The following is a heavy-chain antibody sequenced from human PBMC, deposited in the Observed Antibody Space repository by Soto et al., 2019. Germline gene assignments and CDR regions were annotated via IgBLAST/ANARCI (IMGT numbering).Heavy chain of an antibody. CDR3: AFSTMPRTRDLVY. CDR2: ISHSGRT. D-gene: IGHD2-2*01. CDR1: GGSISSSSYY. V-gene: IGHV4-39*01. J-gene: IGHJ4*02. Sequence: SETLSLTCTVSGGSISSSSYYWGWIRQPPGKGLEWIGSISHSGRTYYNPSLKSRVTISVDTSKNQFSLKLSSVTAADTAVYYCAFSTMPRTRDLVYWGQGTLVTVS.